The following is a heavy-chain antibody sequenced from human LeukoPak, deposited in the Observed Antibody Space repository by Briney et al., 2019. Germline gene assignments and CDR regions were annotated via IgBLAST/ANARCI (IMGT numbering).Heavy chain of an antibody. Sequence: SEKVSCKASGGAFTRAAVSWVRQAPGQGLEWMGGVIPHSGTADYAQKFRGRVTLTADASTSTAYMELHSLTSEDTAVYYCATPRMNYYGSGSHYSYYYLDVWGSGTAVTVSS. CDR1: GGAFTRAA. J-gene: IGHJ6*03. CDR3: ATPRMNYYGSGSHYSYYYLDV. D-gene: IGHD3-10*01. CDR2: VIPHSGTA. V-gene: IGHV1-69*01.